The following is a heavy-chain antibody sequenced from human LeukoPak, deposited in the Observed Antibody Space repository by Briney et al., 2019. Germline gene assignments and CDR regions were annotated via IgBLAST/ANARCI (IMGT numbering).Heavy chain of an antibody. CDR3: ARGFMGSGYYYRYFQH. V-gene: IGHV4-34*01. CDR1: GGSFSGYY. Sequence: TPSETLSLTCAVYGGSFSGYYWSWIRPPPGKGLEWIGEINHSGSTNYNPSLKSRVTISVDTSKNQFSLKLSSVTAADTAVYYCARGFMGSGYYYRYFQHWGQGTLVTVSS. D-gene: IGHD3-22*01. J-gene: IGHJ1*01. CDR2: INHSGST.